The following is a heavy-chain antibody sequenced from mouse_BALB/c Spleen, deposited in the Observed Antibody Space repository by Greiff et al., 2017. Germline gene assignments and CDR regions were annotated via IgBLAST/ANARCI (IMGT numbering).Heavy chain of an antibody. J-gene: IGHJ2*01. CDR2: IYPGSGST. Sequence: VQGVASGPVLVKPGASVTMSCTASGYTFTDYVLSWVKQRTGQGLEWIGEIYPGSGSTYYNEKFKGKATLTADKSSNTAYMQRSSLTSEDSAVYFCACYDDWGRGTTRTGAS. V-gene: IGHV1-77*01. CDR3: ACYDD. CDR1: GYTFTDYV. D-gene: IGHD1-1*01.